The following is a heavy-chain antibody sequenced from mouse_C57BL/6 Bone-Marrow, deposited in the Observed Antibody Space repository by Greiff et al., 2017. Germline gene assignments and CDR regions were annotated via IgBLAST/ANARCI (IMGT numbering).Heavy chain of an antibody. V-gene: IGHV14-3*01. CDR3: ARGSRGAWFAY. Sequence: VQLKQSVAALVRPGASVKLSCTASGFNIQNTYMHWVKQRPEQGLEWIGRIDPANGNTKYAPKFQGKATITADTSSNTAYLQLSSLTSEDTAIYYCARGSRGAWFAYWGQGTLVTVSA. CDR1: GFNIQNTY. CDR2: IDPANGNT. D-gene: IGHD1-1*01. J-gene: IGHJ3*01.